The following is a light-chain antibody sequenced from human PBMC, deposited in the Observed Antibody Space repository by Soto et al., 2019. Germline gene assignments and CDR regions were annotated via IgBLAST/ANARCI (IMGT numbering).Light chain of an antibody. V-gene: IGLV3-21*02. CDR3: QVWDRTSDHYV. J-gene: IGLJ1*01. CDR1: NIGSKS. CDR2: GDS. Sequence: SYELTQPPSVSVAPGQTATITCGGNNIGSKSVPWYQQKPGQAPVLVVYGDSDQPSGIPERFSGSNSGNTATLTITRVEAGDEADYYCQVWDRTSDHYVFGTGTKVTVL.